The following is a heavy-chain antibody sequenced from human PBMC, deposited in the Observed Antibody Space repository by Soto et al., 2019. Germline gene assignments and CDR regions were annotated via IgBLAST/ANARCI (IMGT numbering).Heavy chain of an antibody. D-gene: IGHD3-10*01. Sequence: PVGSLRLSCVGSGFTFKNYGMHWVRQAPGEGLEWVADFWADGRTTYYADFVKGRFSISRDNVRNTLYLQMDSLRADDTAVYYCARDLSFGSLDFDYWGRGTLVTVSS. J-gene: IGHJ4*02. V-gene: IGHV3-33*01. CDR2: FWADGRTT. CDR1: GFTFKNYG. CDR3: ARDLSFGSLDFDY.